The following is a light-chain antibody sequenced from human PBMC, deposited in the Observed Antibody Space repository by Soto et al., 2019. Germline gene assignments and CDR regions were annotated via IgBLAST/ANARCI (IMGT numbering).Light chain of an antibody. V-gene: IGLV1-51*01. J-gene: IGLJ3*02. CDR2: DNN. Sequence: QSVLTQPPSVSAAPGQRVTISCSGSSSNIGNDYVSWYQQLPGTAPKLLIYDNNNRPSGIPDRFSGSKSGTSATLGITGLQTGDEADYYCGAWDSSLSVWVFGGGTKFTVL. CDR1: SSNIGNDY. CDR3: GAWDSSLSVWV.